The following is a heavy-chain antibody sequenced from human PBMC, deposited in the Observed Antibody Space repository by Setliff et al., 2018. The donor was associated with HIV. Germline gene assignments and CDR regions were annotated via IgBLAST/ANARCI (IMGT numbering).Heavy chain of an antibody. J-gene: IGHJ6*03. CDR2: IYPGDSDI. D-gene: IGHD6-25*01. V-gene: IGHV5-51*01. CDR1: GYTFTNYW. CDR3: ARRSSGPHNYYYYMDV. Sequence: PGESLKISCEASGYTFTNYWIGWVRQMPGKGLEWMGIIYPGDSDIMYSPSFQGQVTISADKSISTAYLQWSSLKASDTAMYYCARRSSGPHNYYYYMDVCGKGTTVTVSS.